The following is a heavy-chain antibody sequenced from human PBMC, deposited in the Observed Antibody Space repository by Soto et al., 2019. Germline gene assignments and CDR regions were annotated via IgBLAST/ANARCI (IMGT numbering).Heavy chain of an antibody. CDR3: ARHGGRPGIWYFDH. CDR1: GFTFSGYA. D-gene: IGHD6-13*01. CDR2: TSYDENYK. Sequence: QVQLVESGGGVVQPGRSLRLSCAASGFTFSGYAMHWVRQAPGKGLEWVAATSYDENYKYYADSVKGRFTISRDNSKNTPFLQMNGLTTEGTAVDYCARHGGRPGIWYFDHWGQGSLVTVSS. J-gene: IGHJ4*02. V-gene: IGHV3-30*04.